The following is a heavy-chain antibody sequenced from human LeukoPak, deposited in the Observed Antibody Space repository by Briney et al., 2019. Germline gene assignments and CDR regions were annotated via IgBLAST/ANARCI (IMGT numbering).Heavy chain of an antibody. Sequence: GGSLRLSCAASGFTFSAYNMNWVRRTPGKGLEWVSSITTSSSYMFYADSVRGRFTISRDNAKNSLYLQMNSLRAEDTAVYYCASGSTSLDYWGQGTLVTVSS. V-gene: IGHV3-21*01. CDR1: GFTFSAYN. D-gene: IGHD2-2*01. CDR3: ASGSTSLDY. CDR2: ITTSSSYM. J-gene: IGHJ4*02.